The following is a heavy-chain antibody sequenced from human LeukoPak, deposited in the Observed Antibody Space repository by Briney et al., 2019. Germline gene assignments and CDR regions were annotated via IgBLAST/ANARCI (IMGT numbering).Heavy chain of an antibody. CDR1: GFAFSNYV. J-gene: IGHJ4*01. CDR2: ISYDGSNI. V-gene: IGHV3-30*18. D-gene: IGHD4-17*01. Sequence: PGGSLRLSCAASGFAFSNYVMHWVRQAPGKWLEWVAVISYDGSNIYYADSVKGRFTISRDNSKNTLYLQMNSLSAEDTAVYSCAKDGPTVTIFGHFDYWGHGTLVTVSS. CDR3: AKDGPTVTIFGHFDY.